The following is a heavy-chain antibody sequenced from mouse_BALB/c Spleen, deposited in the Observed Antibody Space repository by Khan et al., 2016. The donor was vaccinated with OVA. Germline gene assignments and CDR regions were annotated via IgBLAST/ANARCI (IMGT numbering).Heavy chain of an antibody. V-gene: IGHV3-2*02. CDR1: GHSITSDYA. CDR3: ARSHYYSYGYALDY. CDR2: ISSTGST. D-gene: IGHD2-14*01. J-gene: IGHJ4*01. Sequence: EVKLEESGPGLVKPSQSLSLTCTVTGHSITSDYAWNWIRQFPGNTLEWVGYISSTGSTSSNPSLQSRLSITRDTSKNQFFLQLRSVTSEDTSTYYCARSHYYSYGYALDYWGRGTSVTVSS.